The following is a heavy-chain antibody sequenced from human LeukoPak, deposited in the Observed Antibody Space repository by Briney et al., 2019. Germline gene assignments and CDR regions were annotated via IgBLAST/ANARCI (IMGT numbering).Heavy chain of an antibody. Sequence: ASVKVSCKASGYTFTGYYMHWVRQAPGQGLEWRGWINPNSGGTNYAQKFQGRVTMTRDTSISTAYMELSRLRSDDTAVYYCARADPDHNYDCWSGYAFDIWGQGTMVTVSS. CDR1: GYTFTGYY. J-gene: IGHJ3*02. CDR3: ARADPDHNYDCWSGYAFDI. D-gene: IGHD3-3*01. CDR2: INPNSGGT. V-gene: IGHV1-2*02.